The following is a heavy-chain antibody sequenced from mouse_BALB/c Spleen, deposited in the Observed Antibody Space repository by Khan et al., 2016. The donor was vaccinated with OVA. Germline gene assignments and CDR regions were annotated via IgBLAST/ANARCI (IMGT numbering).Heavy chain of an antibody. J-gene: IGHJ4*01. CDR3: AYFSPRYYTMYG. CDR1: GFSLDSFG. Sequence: VQLQESGPGLVAPSESLSITCTVSGFSLDSFGVNWVRQPPGKGLEWLGVIWGDGNTNYHSGLKSRLTINKDNSNSQVFLRLNSLQTYDTATYYCAYFSPRYYTMYGWGQGTSVAVSS. CDR2: IWGDGNT. V-gene: IGHV2-3*01.